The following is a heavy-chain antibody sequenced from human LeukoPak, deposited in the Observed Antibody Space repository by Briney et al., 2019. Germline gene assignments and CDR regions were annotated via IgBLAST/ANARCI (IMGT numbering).Heavy chain of an antibody. J-gene: IGHJ4*02. CDR3: AKDFVRYNIQFDY. D-gene: IGHD1-14*01. CDR2: ISGGGAGT. V-gene: IGHV3-23*01. CDR1: GLSFGFYA. Sequence: GGSLRLSCAASGLSFGFYAMSWVRQAPGKGLEWVSSISGGGAGTCYADSVRGRFTISRDNSKNTLYLQMDSLRAEDTALYYCAKDFVRYNIQFDYWGQGALVTVSS.